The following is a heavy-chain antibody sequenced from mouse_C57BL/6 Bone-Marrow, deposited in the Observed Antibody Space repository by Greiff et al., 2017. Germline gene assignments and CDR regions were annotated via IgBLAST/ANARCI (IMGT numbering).Heavy chain of an antibody. J-gene: IGHJ2*01. D-gene: IGHD1-1*01. V-gene: IGHV14-4*01. Sequence: EVQLQQSGAELVRPGASVKLSCTASGFNIKDDYMHWVKQRPEQGLEWIGWIDPENGDTEYASKFQGKATITADTSSNTTYLQLSSLTSEDTAVYYCTTGLRSYFDYWCQGTTLTVSS. CDR1: GFNIKDDY. CDR3: TTGLRSYFDY. CDR2: IDPENGDT.